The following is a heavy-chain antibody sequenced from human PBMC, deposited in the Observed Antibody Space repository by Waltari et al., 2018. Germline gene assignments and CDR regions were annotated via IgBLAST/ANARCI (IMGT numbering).Heavy chain of an antibody. V-gene: IGHV3-30*18. CDR3: AKDRGSYSGYYFDY. D-gene: IGHD1-26*01. CDR2: ISYDGSNK. CDR1: GFTFSSYG. Sequence: QVQLVESGGGVVQPGSSLRPSCAASGFTFSSYGMHRARQAPGKGLEWVAVISYDGSNKYYADAVKGRFTISRDNSKNTLYLQMNSLRAEDTAVYYCAKDRGSYSGYYFDYWGQGTLVTVSS. J-gene: IGHJ4*02.